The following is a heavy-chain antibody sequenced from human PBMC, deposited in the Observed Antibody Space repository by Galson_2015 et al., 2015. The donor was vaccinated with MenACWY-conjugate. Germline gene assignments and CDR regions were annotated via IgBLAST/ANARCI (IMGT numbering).Heavy chain of an antibody. CDR3: AGGGPYPRRFLNWFDP. CDR1: GGSISAYY. J-gene: IGHJ5*02. D-gene: IGHD3-16*01. V-gene: IGHV4-59*01. Sequence: LTCTVSGGSISAYYWSWIRQPPGKGLEWIGYMYYSETPRYSPSLKGRVSISVDTSKNQFSLKLTSVTAADTAVYFCAGGGPYPRRFLNWFDPWGQGTLVTVSP. CDR2: MYYSETP.